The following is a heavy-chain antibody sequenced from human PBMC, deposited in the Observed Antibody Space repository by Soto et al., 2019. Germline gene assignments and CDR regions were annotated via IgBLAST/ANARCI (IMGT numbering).Heavy chain of an antibody. Sequence: QVQLVQSGAEVKKPGSSVKVSCKASGGTFSTFAITWVRQAPGQGLEWMGGIIPIFGTANYAQKFQGRVPSTADESTSTAYMELSSLTSEDTAVYYCAATTVTGGQGFDPWGQGTLVTVSS. CDR2: IIPIFGTA. CDR1: GGTFSTFA. J-gene: IGHJ5*02. V-gene: IGHV1-69*12. CDR3: AATTVTGGQGFDP. D-gene: IGHD4-17*01.